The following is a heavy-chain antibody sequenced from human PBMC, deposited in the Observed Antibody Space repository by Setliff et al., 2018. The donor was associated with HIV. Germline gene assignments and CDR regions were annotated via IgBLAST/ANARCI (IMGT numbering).Heavy chain of an antibody. V-gene: IGHV4-34*01. CDR2: ITHSGRT. J-gene: IGHJ4*02. D-gene: IGHD3-22*01. Sequence: SETLSLTCAVYDGSFSGYYWIWIRQPPGKGLEWIGEITHSGRTNYNPSLKSRVTISVDTSKNQFSLKLSSVTAADTAVYYCARDDYLDISGYEGASYWGRGTLVTVSS. CDR1: DGSFSGYY. CDR3: ARDDYLDISGYEGASY.